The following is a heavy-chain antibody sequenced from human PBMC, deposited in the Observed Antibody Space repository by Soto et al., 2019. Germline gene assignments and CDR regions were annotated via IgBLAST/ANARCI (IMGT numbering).Heavy chain of an antibody. CDR3: ARGRRRGWSYYGGIGYYYGMDV. V-gene: IGHV4-61*01. CDR1: GGSVSSGSYY. CDR2: IYYSGST. J-gene: IGHJ6*02. Sequence: PSETLSLTCTVSGGSVSSGSYYWSRIRQPPGKGLEWIGYIYYSGSTNYNPSLKSRVTISVDTSKNQFSLKLSSVTAAAPAVYYCARGRRRGWSYYGGIGYYYGMDVWGQGTTVTVSS. D-gene: IGHD1-26*01.